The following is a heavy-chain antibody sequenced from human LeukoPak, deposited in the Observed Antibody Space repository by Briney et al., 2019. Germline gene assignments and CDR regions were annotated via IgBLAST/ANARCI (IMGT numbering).Heavy chain of an antibody. CDR2: ITDDGYNT. Sequence: GGSLRLSCAASGFTFSAFAMTWVRQAPGKGLEWASTITDDGYNTYSADSVKGRITFSRDNSKNTLSLQLRSLRAEDTAVYYCAKDLSYTSGASDHWGQGTLVTVSS. D-gene: IGHD6-19*01. V-gene: IGHV3-23*01. J-gene: IGHJ4*02. CDR1: GFTFSAFA. CDR3: AKDLSYTSGASDH.